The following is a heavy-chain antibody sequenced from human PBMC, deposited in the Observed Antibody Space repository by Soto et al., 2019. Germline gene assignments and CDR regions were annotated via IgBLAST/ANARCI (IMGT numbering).Heavy chain of an antibody. V-gene: IGHV3-13*01. CDR3: ARAGSTGGYYYGMDV. D-gene: IGHD6-25*01. CDR2: IGIAGDT. J-gene: IGHJ6*02. Sequence: EVQLVESGGGLVQPGGSLRLSCAASGFTFSSYDMHWVRQATGKGLEWVSAIGIAGDTYYPGSVKGRFTISRENAKNSLYLQMNSLRAGDTAVYYCARAGSTGGYYYGMDVWGQGTTVTVSS. CDR1: GFTFSSYD.